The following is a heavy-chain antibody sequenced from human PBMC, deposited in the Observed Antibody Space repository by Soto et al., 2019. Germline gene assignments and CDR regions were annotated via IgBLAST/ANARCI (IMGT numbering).Heavy chain of an antibody. J-gene: IGHJ4*02. CDR3: ARNYYGSGVDY. CDR2: IYHSGST. Sequence: PSETLSFTCAVSGYSISGGYYWGWIRQPPGKGLEWIGSIYHSGSTYYNPSLKSRVTMSVDTSKNQFSLKLSSVTAADTAVYYCARNYYGSGVDYWGQGTLVTVSS. CDR1: GYSISGGYY. D-gene: IGHD3-10*01. V-gene: IGHV4-38-2*01.